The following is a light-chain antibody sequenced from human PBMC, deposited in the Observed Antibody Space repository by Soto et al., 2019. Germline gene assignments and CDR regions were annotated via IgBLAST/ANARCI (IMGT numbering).Light chain of an antibody. J-gene: IGLJ2*01. V-gene: IGLV1-44*01. CDR2: SND. CDR3: AAWDDSLNGLL. Sequence: QSALTQPPSASGTPGQRVTISCSGSSSNIGRNIVNWYQQLPGTAPKLLIYSNDQRPSGVPDRFSGSKSGTSASLAIGGLQSEDEADYYCAAWDDSLNGLLFGGGTKVTVL. CDR1: SSNIGRNI.